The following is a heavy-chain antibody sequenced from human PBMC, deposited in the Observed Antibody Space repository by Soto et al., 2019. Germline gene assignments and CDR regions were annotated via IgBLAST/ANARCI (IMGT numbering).Heavy chain of an antibody. CDR2: IIPIFGTA. J-gene: IGHJ3*02. CDR1: GGTFSSYA. Sequence: SVKVSCKASGGTFSSYAISWVRQAPGQGLEWMGGIIPIFGTANYAQKFQGRVTITADESTSTAYMELSSLRSEDTAVYYCARRRGRGWYDAFDIWGQGTMVTVSS. D-gene: IGHD6-19*01. V-gene: IGHV1-69*13. CDR3: ARRRGRGWYDAFDI.